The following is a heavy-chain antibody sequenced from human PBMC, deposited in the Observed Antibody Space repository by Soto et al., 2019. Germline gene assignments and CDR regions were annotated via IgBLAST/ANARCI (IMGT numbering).Heavy chain of an antibody. Sequence: QVQLQESGPGLVKPSETLSLTCTVSGGSISSYYWSWIRQPPGKGLEWIGFIFYSGSTSYNPSLKRRVTISIDTSEYQFSLKLKSVTAADTAVYYCASMIGDPVLSFDSWGQGTLVAVSS. V-gene: IGHV4-59*01. CDR2: IFYSGST. D-gene: IGHD3-10*02. CDR3: ASMIGDPVLSFDS. CDR1: GGSISSYY. J-gene: IGHJ5*01.